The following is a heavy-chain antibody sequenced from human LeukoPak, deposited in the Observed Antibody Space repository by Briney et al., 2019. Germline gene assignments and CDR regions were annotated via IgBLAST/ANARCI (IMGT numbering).Heavy chain of an antibody. D-gene: IGHD1-26*01. CDR3: ARSKSGSYHSPFDY. CDR2: VFHSGGT. Sequence: SETLSLTCSVSGGSIGSSAYYWGWIRRAPGKGLEWIGNVFHSGGTYYNPSLQSRVTISIDTSKNQFSLKMTSMTATDTALYYCARSKSGSYHSPFDYWGQGTLLIVSS. CDR1: GGSIGSSAYY. V-gene: IGHV4-39*01. J-gene: IGHJ4*02.